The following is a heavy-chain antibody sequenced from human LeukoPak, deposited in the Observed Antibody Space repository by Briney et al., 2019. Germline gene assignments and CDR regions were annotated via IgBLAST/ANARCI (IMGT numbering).Heavy chain of an antibody. CDR2: IFYSGST. Sequence: PSETLSLTCTVSGGSLSDSYWSWLRQPPGEGLEWIGYIFYSGSTNYNPSLRSRVTISLDTSKNQFSLKLSSVTAADTAVYYCARVVPAAMHFDYWGQGTLVTVSS. CDR1: GGSLSDSY. J-gene: IGHJ4*02. D-gene: IGHD2-2*01. V-gene: IGHV4-59*01. CDR3: ARVVPAAMHFDY.